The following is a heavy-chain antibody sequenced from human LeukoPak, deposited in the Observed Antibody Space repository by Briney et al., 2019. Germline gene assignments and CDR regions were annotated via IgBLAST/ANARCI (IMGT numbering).Heavy chain of an antibody. Sequence: GGSLRLSCAASGFTFSGSAMHWVRQASGKGLEWVGRIRSKANSYATAYAASVKGRFTISRDDSKNTAYLQLNSLRAGDTAIYYCTKDRRGPTAGTWYFDSWGQGTLVTVSS. D-gene: IGHD6-13*01. V-gene: IGHV3-73*01. CDR1: GFTFSGSA. CDR3: TKDRRGPTAGTWYFDS. CDR2: IRSKANSYAT. J-gene: IGHJ4*02.